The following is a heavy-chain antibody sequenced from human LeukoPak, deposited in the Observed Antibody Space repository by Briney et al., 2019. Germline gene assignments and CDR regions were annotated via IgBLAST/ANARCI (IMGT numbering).Heavy chain of an antibody. J-gene: IGHJ4*02. CDR2: ISGSGGST. V-gene: IGHV3-23*01. CDR3: AKQGSKSQRYYLDY. D-gene: IGHD2-2*01. CDR1: GFTFSSYA. Sequence: GGSLRLSCAASGFTFSSYARSWVRQAPGKGLEWVSAISGSGGSTYYADSVKGRFTISRDNSKNTLYLQMNSLRAEDTAVYYCAKQGSKSQRYYLDYWGQGTLVTVSS.